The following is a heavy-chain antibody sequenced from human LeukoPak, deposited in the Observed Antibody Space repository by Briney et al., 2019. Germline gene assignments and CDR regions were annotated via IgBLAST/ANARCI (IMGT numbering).Heavy chain of an antibody. Sequence: SETLSLTCTVSGYSISSGYYWAWIRQPPGKGLEWIGTIYHSGITFYNPSLRGRVIISVDTSKNQFSLRLSSVTAADTAVYYCARVLLVVTAIFDYWGQGTLVTVSS. CDR3: ARVLLVVTAIFDY. J-gene: IGHJ4*02. CDR2: IYHSGIT. CDR1: GYSISSGYY. V-gene: IGHV4-38-2*02. D-gene: IGHD2-21*02.